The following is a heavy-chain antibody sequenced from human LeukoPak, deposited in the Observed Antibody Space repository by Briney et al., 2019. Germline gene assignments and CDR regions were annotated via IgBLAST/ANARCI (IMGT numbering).Heavy chain of an antibody. D-gene: IGHD3-16*01. CDR2: ISSGSRSI. J-gene: IGHJ5*02. Sequence: GGSLRLSCAVSGFTFSTYGMNWLRQAPGKGLEWVSFISSGSRSIYYADSVKGRFTISRDNAKNSLSLQMNSLRTEDTAVYFCARDMIILQSWGQGTLVTVSS. CDR1: GFTFSTYG. CDR3: ARDMIILQS. V-gene: IGHV3-21*01.